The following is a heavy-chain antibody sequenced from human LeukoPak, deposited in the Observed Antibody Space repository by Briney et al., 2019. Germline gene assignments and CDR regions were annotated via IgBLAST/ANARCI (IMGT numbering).Heavy chain of an antibody. J-gene: IGHJ4*02. CDR2: INPNSGGT. CDR1: GYTFTSYY. Sequence: GASVKVSCKASGYTFTSYYMHWVRQAPGQGLEWMGWINPNSGGTNYAQKFQGRVTMTRDTSISTAYMELSRLRSDDTAVYYCARDRARGSYRGSLGYWGQGSLVTVSS. D-gene: IGHD1-26*01. V-gene: IGHV1-2*02. CDR3: ARDRARGSYRGSLGY.